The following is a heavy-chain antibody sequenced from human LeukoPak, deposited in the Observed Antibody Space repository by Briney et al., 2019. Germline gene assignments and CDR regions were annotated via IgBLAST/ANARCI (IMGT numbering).Heavy chain of an antibody. CDR1: GFTFSSYS. Sequence: GGSLRLSCAASGFTFSSYSMNWVRQAPGKGLEWVSAISGSGGSTYYADSVKGRFTISRDNSKNTLYLQMNSLRAEDTAVYYCAKDKTPYDSSGSLDYWGRGTLVTVSS. J-gene: IGHJ4*02. CDR2: ISGSGGST. V-gene: IGHV3-23*01. CDR3: AKDKTPYDSSGSLDY. D-gene: IGHD3-22*01.